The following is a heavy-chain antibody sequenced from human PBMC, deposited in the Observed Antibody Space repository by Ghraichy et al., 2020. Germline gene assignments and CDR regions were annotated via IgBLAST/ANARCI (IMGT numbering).Heavy chain of an antibody. CDR2: IYSGGST. J-gene: IGHJ3*02. CDR3: ARDLGCSGGSCYSGAFDI. Sequence: LSLTCAASGFTVSSNYMSWVRQAPGKGLEWVSVIYSGGSTYYADSVKGRFTISRDNSKNTLYLQMNSLRAEDTAVYYCARDLGCSGGSCYSGAFDIWGQGTMVTVSS. V-gene: IGHV3-53*01. D-gene: IGHD2-15*01. CDR1: GFTVSSNY.